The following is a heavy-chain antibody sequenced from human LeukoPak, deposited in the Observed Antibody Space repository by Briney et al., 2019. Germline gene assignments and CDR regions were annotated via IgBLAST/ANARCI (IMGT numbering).Heavy chain of an antibody. J-gene: IGHJ4*02. V-gene: IGHV1-69*05. Sequence: SVKVSCKASGGTFSSYAISWVRQAPGQGLEWMGRIIPIFGTANYAQKFQGRVTITTDESTSTAYMELSSLRSEDTAVYYCARDRHYYDSSGYYSPFDCWGQGTLVTVSS. CDR2: IIPIFGTA. D-gene: IGHD3-22*01. CDR3: ARDRHYYDSSGYYSPFDC. CDR1: GGTFSSYA.